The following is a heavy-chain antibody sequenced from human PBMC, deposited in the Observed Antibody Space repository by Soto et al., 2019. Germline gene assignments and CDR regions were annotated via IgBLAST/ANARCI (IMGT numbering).Heavy chain of an antibody. J-gene: IGHJ3*02. CDR1: GGTFSSYA. Sequence: SVKVSCKASGGTFSSYAISWVRQAPGQGLEWMGGIIPIFGTANYAQKFQGRVTITADESTSTAYMELSSLRSEDTAVYYCARSPGSYDAFDIWGQGTMVTVSS. CDR3: ARSPGSYDAFDI. D-gene: IGHD1-26*01. V-gene: IGHV1-69*13. CDR2: IIPIFGTA.